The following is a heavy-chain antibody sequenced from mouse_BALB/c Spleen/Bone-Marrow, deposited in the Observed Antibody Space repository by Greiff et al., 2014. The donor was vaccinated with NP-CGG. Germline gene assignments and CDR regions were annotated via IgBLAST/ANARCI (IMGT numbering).Heavy chain of an antibody. Sequence: VQLQQSGPELVKPGASVKISCKASGYSFTDYNMHWVKQSHGKSLEWIGYIYPYNGGTGYNQKFKTKATLTVDNSSSTAYMELRSLTSEDSAVYYCARKDYDSFFDNWGQGTTLTVSS. D-gene: IGHD2-4*01. CDR2: IYPYNGGT. CDR3: ARKDYDSFFDN. J-gene: IGHJ2*01. CDR1: GYSFTDYN. V-gene: IGHV1S29*02.